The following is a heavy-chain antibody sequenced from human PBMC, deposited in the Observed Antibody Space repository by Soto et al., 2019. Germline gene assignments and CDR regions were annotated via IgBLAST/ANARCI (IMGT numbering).Heavy chain of an antibody. J-gene: IGHJ4*02. V-gene: IGHV3-49*03. D-gene: IGHD5-12*01. CDR1: GFTFGDYA. CDR3: TRADGSGYDLPYFDY. CDR2: IRSKAYGGTT. Sequence: PGGSLRLSCTASGFTFGDYAMSWFRQAPGKGLEWVGFIRSKAYGGTTEYAASVKGRFTISRDDSKSIAYLQMNSLKTEDTAVYYCTRADGSGYDLPYFDYWSQGTLVTVSS.